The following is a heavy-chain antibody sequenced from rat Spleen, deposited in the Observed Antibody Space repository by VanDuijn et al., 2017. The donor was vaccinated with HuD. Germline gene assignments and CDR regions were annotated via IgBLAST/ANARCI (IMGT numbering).Heavy chain of an antibody. Sequence: QVQLKESGPGLVQPSQTLSLTCTVSGFSLSSYGVIWVRQPPQKGLEWMGVMWSDGDTSYNSGIKSRLSISRDISESQVFLKMSSLQTEDTAIYFCTSPFRWFAYWGQGTLVTVSS. J-gene: IGHJ3*01. CDR1: GFSLSSYG. CDR2: MWSDGDT. V-gene: IGHV2-32*01. CDR3: TSPFRWFAY.